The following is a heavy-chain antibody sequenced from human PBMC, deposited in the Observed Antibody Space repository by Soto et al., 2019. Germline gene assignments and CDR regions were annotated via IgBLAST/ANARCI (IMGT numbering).Heavy chain of an antibody. V-gene: IGHV1-69*01. CDR1: GGTFSSYS. CDR2: IIPIFGTA. J-gene: IGHJ4*02. D-gene: IGHD1-26*01. CDR3: ARDGGSNSGGIDY. Sequence: QVQLVQSGAEVKKPGSSVKVSCKASGGTFSSYSINWVRQAPGQGLEWMGEIIPIFGTANYAQKFQGRVTITADEATSTAYMELSSRLSEYTAVYYCARDGGSNSGGIDYWGRGTLVTVSS.